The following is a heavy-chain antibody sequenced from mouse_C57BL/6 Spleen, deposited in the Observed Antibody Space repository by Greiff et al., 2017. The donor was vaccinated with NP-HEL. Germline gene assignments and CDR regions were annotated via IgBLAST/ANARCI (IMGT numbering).Heavy chain of an antibody. CDR1: GYSITSGYY. Sequence: ESGPGLVKPSPSLSLTCSVTGYSITSGYYWNWIRQFPGNKLEWMGYISYDGSNNYNPSLKNRIPFTRDTSKNQFFLKLNSVTTEDTATYYCARDVGHYFDYWGQGTTLTVSS. J-gene: IGHJ2*01. CDR3: ARDVGHYFDY. CDR2: ISYDGSN. V-gene: IGHV3-6*01.